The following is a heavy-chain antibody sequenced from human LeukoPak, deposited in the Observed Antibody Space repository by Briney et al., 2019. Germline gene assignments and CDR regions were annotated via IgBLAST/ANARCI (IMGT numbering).Heavy chain of an antibody. J-gene: IGHJ3*02. CDR3: ASGGGPYYDILTALDDAFDI. CDR2: ISSSSNNI. D-gene: IGHD3-9*01. Sequence: GGSLRLSCAASGFTFSSYSMNWVRQAPGKGLEWVSYISSSSNNIYYTDSVKGRFTISRDNAKNSLYLQMNSLRAEDTAVYYCASGGGPYYDILTALDDAFDIWGQGTMVTVSS. CDR1: GFTFSSYS. V-gene: IGHV3-48*04.